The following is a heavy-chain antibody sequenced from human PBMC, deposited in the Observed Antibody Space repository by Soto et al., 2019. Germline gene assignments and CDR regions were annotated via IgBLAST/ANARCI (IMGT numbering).Heavy chain of an antibody. CDR3: AIHWDSSGYYFLGY. V-gene: IGHV5-51*01. D-gene: IGHD3-22*01. CDR2: IYPGDSYT. Sequence: PGESLKISCKGSGYSFTSYWIGWVRQMPGKGLEWMGIIYPGDSYTNYSPSFQGHVTISADKSINTAYLQWSSLKASDTAMYYCAIHWDSSGYYFLGYWGQGTLVTVSS. J-gene: IGHJ4*02. CDR1: GYSFTSYW.